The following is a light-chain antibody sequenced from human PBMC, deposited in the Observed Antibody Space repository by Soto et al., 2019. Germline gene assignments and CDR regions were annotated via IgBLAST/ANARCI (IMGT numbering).Light chain of an antibody. J-gene: IGKJ4*01. V-gene: IGKV3-11*01. CDR1: QSVSSY. CDR2: AAS. CDR3: QQANSFPLT. Sequence: EIVLTQSPATLSLSPGERATLSCRASQSVSSYLAWYQQKPGQAPRLLIYAASSLQSGVPSRFSGSGSGTDFTLTISSLQPEDIATYYCQQANSFPLTFGGGTKVEIK.